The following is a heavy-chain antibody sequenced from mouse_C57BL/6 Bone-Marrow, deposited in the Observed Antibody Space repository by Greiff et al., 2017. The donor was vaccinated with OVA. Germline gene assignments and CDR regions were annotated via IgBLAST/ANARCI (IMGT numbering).Heavy chain of an antibody. CDR2: ISNGGGST. D-gene: IGHD1-1*01. Sequence: DVKLVESGGGLVQPGGSLKLSCAASGFTFSDYYMYWVRQTPEKRLEWVAYISNGGGSTYYPDTVKGRFTISRDNAKNTLYLQMSRLKSEDTAMYYCARAPYYYGSSYWYFDVWGTGTTVTVSS. V-gene: IGHV5-12*01. CDR1: GFTFSDYY. J-gene: IGHJ1*03. CDR3: ARAPYYYGSSYWYFDV.